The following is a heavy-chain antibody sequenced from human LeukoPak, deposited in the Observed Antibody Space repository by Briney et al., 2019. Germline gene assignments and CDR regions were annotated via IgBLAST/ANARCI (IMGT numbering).Heavy chain of an antibody. CDR3: ARDGVVVRRVIDYYYYMDV. D-gene: IGHD3-10*01. Sequence: SVKVSCKASGGTFSSYAIRWVRQAPGRGLEWMGGIIPIFGTANYEQKFQGRVTITADESTSTAYMELSSLRSEDTAVYYCARDGVVVRRVIDYYYYMDVWGKGTTVTVSS. V-gene: IGHV1-69*13. CDR2: IIPIFGTA. CDR1: GGTFSSYA. J-gene: IGHJ6*03.